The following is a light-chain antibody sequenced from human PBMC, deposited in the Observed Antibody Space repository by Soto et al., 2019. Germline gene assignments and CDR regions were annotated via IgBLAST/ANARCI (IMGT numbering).Light chain of an antibody. Sequence: DIQMTQSPSTLSGSVGDRFTITCRASQTISSWLAWYQQKPGKVPKLLIYAASTLQSGVPSRFSGSGSGTDFTLTISSLQPEDVATYYCQKYNSAPRTFGQGTKVDI. CDR3: QKYNSAPRT. CDR2: AAS. V-gene: IGKV1-27*01. CDR1: QTISSW. J-gene: IGKJ1*01.